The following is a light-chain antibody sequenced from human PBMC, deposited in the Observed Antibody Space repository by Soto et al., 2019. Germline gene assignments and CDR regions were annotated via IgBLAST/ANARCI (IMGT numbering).Light chain of an antibody. V-gene: IGKV4-1*01. Sequence: DIVMTQSPDSLAVSLGERATINCKSSQSVLYSSNNKNHLGWYQQKPGQPPKLLIYWASTRESGVPDRFSGSGSGTDFTLTSSSLQAEDVAVYYCHQYYSLPWTFGQGTKVEIK. CDR3: HQYYSLPWT. J-gene: IGKJ1*01. CDR2: WAS. CDR1: QSVLYSSNNKNH.